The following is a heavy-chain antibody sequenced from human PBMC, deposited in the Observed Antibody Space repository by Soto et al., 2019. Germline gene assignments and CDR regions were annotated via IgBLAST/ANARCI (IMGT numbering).Heavy chain of an antibody. J-gene: IGHJ4*02. CDR3: PRLLKIFDFDY. V-gene: IGHV5-51*01. D-gene: IGHD3-9*01. CDR2: IYPGDSDT. CDR1: GYTFTNYW. Sequence: GESLKISCKGSGYTFTNYWIGWVRQMPGKGLEWMGIIYPGDSDTRYSPSFQGQVTISADKSISTAYLQWSSLKASDTAIYYCPRLLKIFDFDYWGQGTLVTVYS.